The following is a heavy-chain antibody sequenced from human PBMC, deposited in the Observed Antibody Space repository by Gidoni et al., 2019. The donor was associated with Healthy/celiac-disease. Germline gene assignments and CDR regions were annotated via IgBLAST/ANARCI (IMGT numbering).Heavy chain of an antibody. CDR3: ARDGVVVVPAAIGEGYYYYYMDV. J-gene: IGHJ6*03. CDR1: GFTFSSYA. Sequence: QVQLVESGGGVVQPGRSLRLSCAASGFTFSSYAMHWVRQAPGKGLEWVAVISYDGSNKYYADSVKGRFTISRDNSKNTLYLQMNSLRAEDTAVYYCARDGVVVVPAAIGEGYYYYYMDVWGKGTTVTVSS. V-gene: IGHV3-30-3*01. CDR2: ISYDGSNK. D-gene: IGHD2-2*02.